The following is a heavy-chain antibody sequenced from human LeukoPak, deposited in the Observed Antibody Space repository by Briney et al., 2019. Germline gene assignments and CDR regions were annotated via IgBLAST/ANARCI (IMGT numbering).Heavy chain of an antibody. CDR2: IYTSGST. J-gene: IGHJ6*02. Sequence: SETLSLTCTVSGGSISSGSYYWSWIRQPAGKGLEWIGRIYTSGSTNYNPSLKSRVTISVDTSKNQFSLKLSSVTAADTAVYYCAKSTDPRGYSYYGMDVWGQGTTVTVSS. CDR1: GGSISSGSYY. D-gene: IGHD2-15*01. V-gene: IGHV4-61*02. CDR3: AKSTDPRGYSYYGMDV.